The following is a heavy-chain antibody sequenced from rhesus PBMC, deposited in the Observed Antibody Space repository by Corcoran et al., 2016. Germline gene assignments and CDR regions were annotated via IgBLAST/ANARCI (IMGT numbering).Heavy chain of an antibody. CDR3: ARQGRGTSDY. V-gene: IGHV4-99*01. CDR1: GYSISSGYY. J-gene: IGHJ4*01. Sequence: QVQLQESGPGLVKPSETLSLTCAVSGYSISSGYYWGWIRQPPGKGLKYIGYISGSSGGTYYNTSLKSRVTISKDTSKNQFSLKLSSVTAADTAVYYCARQGRGTSDYWGQGVLVTVSS. CDR2: ISGSSGGT. D-gene: IGHD2-21*01.